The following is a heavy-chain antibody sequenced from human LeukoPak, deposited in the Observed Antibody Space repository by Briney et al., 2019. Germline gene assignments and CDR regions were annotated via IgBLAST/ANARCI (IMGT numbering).Heavy chain of an antibody. CDR3: ARVGVVRGVITDY. Sequence: ASVKVSCKASGYTFTSYDINWVRQATGQGLEWMGWINPNSGNTNYAQKLQGRVTMTTDTSTSTAYMELRSLRSDDTAVYYCARVGVVRGVITDYWGQGTLVTVSS. D-gene: IGHD3-10*01. CDR1: GYTFTSYD. CDR2: INPNSGNT. V-gene: IGHV1-18*01. J-gene: IGHJ4*02.